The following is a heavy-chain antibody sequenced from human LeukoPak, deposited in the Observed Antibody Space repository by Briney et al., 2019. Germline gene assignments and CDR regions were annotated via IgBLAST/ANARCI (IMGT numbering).Heavy chain of an antibody. CDR3: AFPSPPLYNWFDP. V-gene: IGHV1-69*13. CDR1: GGTFSSYA. J-gene: IGHJ5*02. CDR2: IIPIFGTA. Sequence: GASVKVSCKASGGTFSSYAISWVRQAPGQGLEWMGGIIPIFGTANYAQKFQGRVTITADESTSTAYMELSSLRSEDTAVYYCAFPSPPLYNWFDPWGQGTLVTVSS. D-gene: IGHD2-21*01.